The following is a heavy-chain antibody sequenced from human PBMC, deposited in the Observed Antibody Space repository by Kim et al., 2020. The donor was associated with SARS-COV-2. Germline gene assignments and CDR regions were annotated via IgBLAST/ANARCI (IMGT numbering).Heavy chain of an antibody. D-gene: IGHD5-12*01. Sequence: ASVKVSCKASGYTFTSYYMHWVRQAPGQGLEWMGIINPSGGSTSYAQKFQGRVTMTRDTSTSTVYMELSSLRSEDTAVYYCASHDYTIYDPWNWGQGTLVTVSS. V-gene: IGHV1-46*01. CDR2: INPSGGST. CDR1: GYTFTSYY. J-gene: IGHJ4*02. CDR3: ASHDYTIYDPWN.